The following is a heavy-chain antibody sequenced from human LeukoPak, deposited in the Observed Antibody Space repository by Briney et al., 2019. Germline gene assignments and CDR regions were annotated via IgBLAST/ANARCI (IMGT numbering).Heavy chain of an antibody. V-gene: IGHV1-46*01. Sequence: PRASVKVSCKASGYTFTNYYIHWMRQAPGQGLEWVGIINLNAVTTRYAQKFQGRITVTRDTSTSTVYMELSGLRSEDTAVYYCARDQEGFDYWGQGTLVTVSS. J-gene: IGHJ4*02. CDR2: INLNAVTT. CDR3: ARDQEGFDY. CDR1: GYTFTNYY.